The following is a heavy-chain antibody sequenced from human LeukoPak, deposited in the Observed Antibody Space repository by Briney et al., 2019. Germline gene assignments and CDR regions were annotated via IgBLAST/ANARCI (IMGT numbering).Heavy chain of an antibody. CDR3: ARDGPPRVPGLLYYYYYYGMDV. V-gene: IGHV3-30-3*01. Sequence: GRSLRLSCVASGFTYSSHAMHWVRQAPGKGLEWVAVIAYDASNEYYADSVKGRFTISRDNSKNTLYPQMNSLRAEDTAVYYCARDGPPRVPGLLYYYYYYGMDVWGQGTTVTVSS. CDR2: IAYDASNE. CDR1: GFTYSSHA. J-gene: IGHJ6*02. D-gene: IGHD3-10*01.